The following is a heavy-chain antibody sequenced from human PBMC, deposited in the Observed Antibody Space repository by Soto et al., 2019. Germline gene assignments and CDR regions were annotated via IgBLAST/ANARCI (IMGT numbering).Heavy chain of an antibody. CDR2: IDSAGDA. CDR3: ARGGIRGVSWNWFDT. Sequence: EVQLVESGGGLVQPGGSLRLSCAASGFTFSSHDMHWVRQVTGKGLEWVSGIDSAGDAKYPASVKGRFTISRENAKNSLHRQMNSQRAGDTAVYYCARGGIRGVSWNWFDTWGQGTLVTVSS. CDR1: GFTFSSHD. J-gene: IGHJ5*02. V-gene: IGHV3-13*01. D-gene: IGHD3-10*01.